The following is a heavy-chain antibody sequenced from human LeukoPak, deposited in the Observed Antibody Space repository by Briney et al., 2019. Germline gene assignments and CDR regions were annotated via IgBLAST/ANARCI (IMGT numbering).Heavy chain of an antibody. CDR3: ARDNVGYCSSTSCLYFDY. J-gene: IGHJ4*02. CDR1: GFTFSSYS. Sequence: GGSLRLSCAASGFTFSSYSMNWVRQAPGKGLEWVSSISSSSSSYIYYADSVKGRFTISRDNAKNSLYLQMNSLRAEDTAVYYCARDNVGYCSSTSCLYFDYWGQGTLVTVSS. V-gene: IGHV3-21*01. CDR2: ISSSSSSYI. D-gene: IGHD2-2*01.